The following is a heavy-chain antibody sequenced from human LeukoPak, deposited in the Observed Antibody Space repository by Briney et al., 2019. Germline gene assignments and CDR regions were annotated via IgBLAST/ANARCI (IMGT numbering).Heavy chain of an antibody. CDR3: ARHREDWGFDS. CDR1: GGSISSYF. CDR2: IYYSGSA. V-gene: IGHV4-59*08. J-gene: IGHJ4*02. Sequence: SETLSLTCTVSGGSISSYFWNWIRQPPGTGLEWIGYIYYSGSANYNPSLNSRVTISVDTSKNQFSLKLSSVTAADTAVYYCARHREDWGFDSWGQGTLVTVSS. D-gene: IGHD7-27*01.